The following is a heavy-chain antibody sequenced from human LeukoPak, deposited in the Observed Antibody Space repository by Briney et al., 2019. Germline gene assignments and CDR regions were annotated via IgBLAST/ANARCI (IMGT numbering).Heavy chain of an antibody. J-gene: IGHJ4*02. Sequence: PSETLSLTCTVSGGSISSSSYYWGWIRRPPGKGLEWIGNIYYSGSTYYNPSLESRVTISVDTPKNQFSLKLSSVTAADTAVYYCVRHLGGAASHPVYWGQGTVVIVSS. CDR2: IYYSGST. V-gene: IGHV4-39*01. D-gene: IGHD3-16*01. CDR1: GGSISSSSYY. CDR3: VRHLGGAASHPVY.